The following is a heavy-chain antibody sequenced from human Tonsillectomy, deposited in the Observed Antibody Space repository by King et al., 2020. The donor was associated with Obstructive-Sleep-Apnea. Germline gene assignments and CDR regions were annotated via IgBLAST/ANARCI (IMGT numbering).Heavy chain of an antibody. CDR3: AKDRVRRLAELSIPDY. J-gene: IGHJ4*02. CDR2: ISGSGGST. D-gene: IGHD3-16*02. Sequence: VQLVESGGGLVQPGGSLRLSCAASGFTFSSYAMSWVRQAPGKGLEWVSAISGSGGSTYYADSVKGRFTISRDNSKNTLYLQMNSLRAEDTAVYYCAKDRVRRLAELSIPDYWGQGTLVTVSS. CDR1: GFTFSSYA. V-gene: IGHV3-23*04.